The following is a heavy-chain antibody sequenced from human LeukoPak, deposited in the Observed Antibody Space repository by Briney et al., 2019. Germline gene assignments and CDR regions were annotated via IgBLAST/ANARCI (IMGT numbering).Heavy chain of an antibody. V-gene: IGHV4-38-2*02. CDR2: IYHSGST. D-gene: IGHD3-10*01. J-gene: IGHJ3*02. Sequence: SETLSFTCTVSGYSISSDYDWGWIRQPPGKGLEWIGTIYHSGSTYYNPSLKSRVTISVDTSKNQFSLKLSSVTAADTAVYYCARPTADGEDAFDIWGQGTIVTVSS. CDR1: GYSISSDYD. CDR3: ARPTADGEDAFDI.